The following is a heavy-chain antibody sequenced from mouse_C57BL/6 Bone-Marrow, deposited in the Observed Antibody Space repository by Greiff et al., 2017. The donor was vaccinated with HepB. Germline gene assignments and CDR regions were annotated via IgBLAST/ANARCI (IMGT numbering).Heavy chain of an antibody. CDR2: IRSKSSNYAT. V-gene: IGHV10-3*01. CDR3: VRVYYGSSYAWFAY. Sequence: EVNVVDSGGGLVQPKGSLKLSCAASGFTFNTYAMHWVRQAPGKGLEWVARIRSKSSNYATYYADSVKDRFTISRDDSQSMLYLQMNNLKTEDTAMYYCVRVYYGSSYAWFAYWGQGTLVTVSA. CDR1: GFTFNTYA. J-gene: IGHJ3*01. D-gene: IGHD1-1*01.